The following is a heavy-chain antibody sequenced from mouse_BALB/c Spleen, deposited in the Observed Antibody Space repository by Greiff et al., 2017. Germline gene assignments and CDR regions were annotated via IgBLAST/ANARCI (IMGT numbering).Heavy chain of an antibody. D-gene: IGHD2-14*01. CDR1: GFDFSRYW. J-gene: IGHJ3*01. CDR2: INPDSSTI. Sequence: EVKLQESGGGLVQPGGSLKLSCAASGFDFSRYWMSWVRQAPGKGLEWIGEINPDSSTINYTPSLKDKFIISRDNAKNTLYLQMSKVRSEDTALYYCARWGYRYEGFAYWGQGTLVTVSA. V-gene: IGHV4-1*02. CDR3: ARWGYRYEGFAY.